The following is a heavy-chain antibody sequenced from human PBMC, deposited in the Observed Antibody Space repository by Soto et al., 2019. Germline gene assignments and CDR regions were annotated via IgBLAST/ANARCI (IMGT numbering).Heavy chain of an antibody. CDR3: ARRYGASLDY. CDR2: IYYSGST. J-gene: IGHJ4*02. D-gene: IGHD4-17*01. CDR1: GGSISSYY. V-gene: IGHV4-59*01. Sequence: PSETLSLTCTVSGGSISSYYWSWIRQPPGKGLEWIEYIYYSGSTNYNPSLKSRVTISVDTSKNQFSLKLSSVTAADTAVYYCARRYGASLDYWGQGTLVTVSS.